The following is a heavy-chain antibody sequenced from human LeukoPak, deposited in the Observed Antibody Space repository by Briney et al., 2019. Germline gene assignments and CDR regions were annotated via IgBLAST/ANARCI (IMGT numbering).Heavy chain of an antibody. CDR3: ARGPPLDD. CDR2: IYYSGNT. Sequence: SETLSLTCTVSGGSISSYYWSWIRQPPGKGLEWLGYIYYSGNTDYNPSLKSRVTISVDTSKNQFSLRVSSVTAADTAVYYCARGPPLDDWGQGTLVTVSS. CDR1: GGSISSYY. J-gene: IGHJ4*02. V-gene: IGHV4-59*01.